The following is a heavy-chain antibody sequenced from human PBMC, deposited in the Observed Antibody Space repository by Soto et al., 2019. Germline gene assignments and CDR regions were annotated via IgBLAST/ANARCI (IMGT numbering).Heavy chain of an antibody. CDR3: ARDDGMSHYYYGMDV. J-gene: IGHJ6*02. CDR1: GYSFTSYW. D-gene: IGHD1-26*01. CDR2: IYPGDSDT. Sequence: GESLKISCKGSGYSFTSYWIGWVRQMPGKGLEWMGIIYPGDSDTRYSPSFQGQVTISADKSISTAYLQWSSLKASDTAMYYCARDDGMSHYYYGMDVWGQGTTVTVSS. V-gene: IGHV5-51*01.